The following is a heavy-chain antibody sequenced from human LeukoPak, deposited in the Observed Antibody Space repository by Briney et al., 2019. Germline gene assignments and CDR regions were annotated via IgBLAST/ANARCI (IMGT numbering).Heavy chain of an antibody. D-gene: IGHD3-9*01. V-gene: IGHV4-59*01. CDR3: ASNDILTGYSYFDY. Sequence: SETLSLTCTVSGGTIRSYYWSWVRQPPGKGLEWIGSIYYSGSTNYNPSLKSRLTISVGTSKNQFSLKLSSVTAADTAVYYCASNDILTGYSYFDYWGQGTLVTVSS. CDR1: GGTIRSYY. J-gene: IGHJ4*02. CDR2: IYYSGST.